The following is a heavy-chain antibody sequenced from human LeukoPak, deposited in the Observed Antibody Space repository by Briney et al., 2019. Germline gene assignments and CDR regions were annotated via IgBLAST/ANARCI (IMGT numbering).Heavy chain of an antibody. CDR3: ARHGYYGSGPDY. V-gene: IGHV4-59*01. CDR1: GGSISSYY. Sequence: PSETLSLTCTVSGGSISSYYWSWIRQPSGKGLEWIGYIYYSGSTNYNPSLKSRVTISVDTSKNQFSLKLSSVTAADTAVYYCARHGYYGSGPDYWGQGTLVTVSS. J-gene: IGHJ4*02. D-gene: IGHD3-10*01. CDR2: IYYSGST.